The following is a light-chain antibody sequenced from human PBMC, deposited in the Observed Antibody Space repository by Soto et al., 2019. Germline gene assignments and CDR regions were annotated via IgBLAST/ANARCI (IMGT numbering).Light chain of an antibody. V-gene: IGLV1-40*01. CDR2: ENN. Sequence: QPVLTQPPSVSEAPGQRVTISCTGSSSNIGAGYEAHWYQQVPGTAPKLLIYENNHRPSGVPDRFSGSKSGTSASPAITGLQAEDEAEYYCQSYDSSLSGYVFGTGTKLTVL. J-gene: IGLJ1*01. CDR1: SSNIGAGYE. CDR3: QSYDSSLSGYV.